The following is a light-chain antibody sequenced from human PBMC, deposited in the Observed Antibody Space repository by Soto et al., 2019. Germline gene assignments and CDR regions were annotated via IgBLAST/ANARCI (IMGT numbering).Light chain of an antibody. J-gene: IGKJ2*01. CDR2: AAS. V-gene: IGKV1-39*01. CDR1: QSISSY. Sequence: DIQMTQSPSSLSASVGDRVTITCRASQSISSYLNWYQQKPGKAPKLLIHAASTLQSGVPSRFSGSGSETDFTLTISRLQPEDFAIYYCQQSYSTLMYTFGQGTKLDIK. CDR3: QQSYSTLMYT.